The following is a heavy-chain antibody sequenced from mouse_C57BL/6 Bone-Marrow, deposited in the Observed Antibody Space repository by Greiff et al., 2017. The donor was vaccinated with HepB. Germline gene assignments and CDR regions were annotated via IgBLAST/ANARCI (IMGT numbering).Heavy chain of an antibody. CDR3: ARSIYYYGSSYFYFDY. Sequence: VQLQQPGAELVKPGASVKMSCKASGYTFTSYWITWVKQRPGQGLEWIGDIYPGSGSTNYNEKFKGKATLTADKSSSTAYMERRSLTSEDSAVYFCARSIYYYGSSYFYFDYWGQGTTLTVSS. CDR2: IYPGSGST. D-gene: IGHD1-1*01. V-gene: IGHV1-55*01. CDR1: GYTFTSYW. J-gene: IGHJ2*01.